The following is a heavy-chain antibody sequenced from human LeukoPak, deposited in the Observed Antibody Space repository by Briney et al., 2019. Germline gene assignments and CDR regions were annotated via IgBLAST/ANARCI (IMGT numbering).Heavy chain of an antibody. CDR1: GGTFSSYA. CDR2: IIPILGIA. V-gene: IGHV1-69*04. D-gene: IGHD2-21*02. CDR3: ASPYCGGDCYLDAFDI. J-gene: IGHJ3*02. Sequence: ASVKVSCKASGGTFSSYAISWVRQAPGQGLEWMGRIIPILGIANYAQKFQGRVTITADKSTSTAYMELSSLRSEDTAVYYCASPYCGGDCYLDAFDIWGQGTMVTVSS.